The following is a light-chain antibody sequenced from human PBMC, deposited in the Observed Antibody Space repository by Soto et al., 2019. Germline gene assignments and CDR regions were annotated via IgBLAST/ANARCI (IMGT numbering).Light chain of an antibody. CDR1: QGISSY. V-gene: IGKV1-9*01. J-gene: IGKJ4*01. CDR2: AAS. Sequence: DIQLTQSPSFLSASVGDRVTITCRASQGISSYLAWYQQKPGKAPKLLIYAASTLQSGVPSRFSGSGSGTEFTLTISSLQPEDLATYYCQQLNSLLTFGGGTKVDIK. CDR3: QQLNSLLT.